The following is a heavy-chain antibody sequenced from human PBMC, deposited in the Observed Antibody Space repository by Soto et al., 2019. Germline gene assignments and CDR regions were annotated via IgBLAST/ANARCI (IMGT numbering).Heavy chain of an antibody. CDR3: ARIYYDSSGFHPTFDY. D-gene: IGHD3-22*01. J-gene: IGHJ4*02. Sequence: SETLSLTCTVSGGSISSYYWSWIRQPPGKGLEWIGYIYYSGSTNYNPSLKSRVTISVDTSKNQFSLKLSSVTAADTAVYYCARIYYDSSGFHPTFDYRAQRTLVTGSS. V-gene: IGHV4-59*01. CDR1: GGSISSYY. CDR2: IYYSGST.